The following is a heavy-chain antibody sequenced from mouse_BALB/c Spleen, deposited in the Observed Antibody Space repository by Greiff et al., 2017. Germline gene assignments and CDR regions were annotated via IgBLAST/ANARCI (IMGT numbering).Heavy chain of an antibody. CDR2: ISDGGSYT. Sequence: EVQLVESGGGLVKPGGSLKLSCAASGFTFSDYYMYWVRQTPEKRLEWVATISDGGSYTYYPDSVKGRFTISRDNAKNNLYLQMSSLKSEDTAMYYCARDRAYYGNYAWFAYWGQGTLVTVSA. CDR1: GFTFSDYY. CDR3: ARDRAYYGNYAWFAY. D-gene: IGHD2-10*01. J-gene: IGHJ3*01. V-gene: IGHV5-4*02.